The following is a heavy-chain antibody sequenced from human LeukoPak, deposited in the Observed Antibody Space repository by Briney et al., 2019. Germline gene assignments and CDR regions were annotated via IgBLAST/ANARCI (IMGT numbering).Heavy chain of an antibody. V-gene: IGHV1-24*01. D-gene: IGHD6-19*01. CDR3: ARESIAVAGPGDY. J-gene: IGHJ4*02. CDR2: FDPEDGET. CDR1: GYTLTGLS. Sequence: ASVKVSCKVSGYTLTGLSMHWVRQAPGKGLEWMGGFDPEDGETIYAQKFQGRVTMTEDTSTDTAYMELRSLRSDDTAVYYCARESIAVAGPGDYWGQGTLVTVSS.